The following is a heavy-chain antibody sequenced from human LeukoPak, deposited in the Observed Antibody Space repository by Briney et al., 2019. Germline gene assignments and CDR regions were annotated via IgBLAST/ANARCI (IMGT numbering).Heavy chain of an antibody. V-gene: IGHV3-21*01. CDR2: ISSSSSYI. J-gene: IGHJ5*02. Sequence: GSLSLSFAASGFTFSSYSMNWVRQAPGKGLEWVSSISSSSSYIYYADSVKGRFTISRDNAKNSLYLQMNSLRAEDTAVYYCARDRRGQQLGEPWGQGTLVTVSS. CDR1: GFTFSSYS. D-gene: IGHD6-13*01. CDR3: ARDRRGQQLGEP.